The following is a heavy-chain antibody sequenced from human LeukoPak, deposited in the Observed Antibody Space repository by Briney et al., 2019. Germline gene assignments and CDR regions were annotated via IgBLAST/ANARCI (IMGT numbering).Heavy chain of an antibody. J-gene: IGHJ6*02. CDR3: ARGVAKSYGLDV. V-gene: IGHV3-74*01. D-gene: IGHD2-21*01. CDR1: GFTFSNYW. CDR2: INGDGSST. Sequence: GGSLRLSCAASGFTFSNYWIHWVRHPPGKGLGWVSRINGDGSSTNYADFVKGRFTISRDNAKNPLYLQMNSLTAEDTAVYYCARGVAKSYGLDVWGQGTTVTVSS.